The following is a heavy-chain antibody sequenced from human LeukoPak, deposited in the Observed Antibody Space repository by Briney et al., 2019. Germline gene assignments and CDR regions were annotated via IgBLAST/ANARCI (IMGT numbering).Heavy chain of an antibody. J-gene: IGHJ4*02. CDR1: GGPISSYY. V-gene: IGHV4-59*01. D-gene: IGHD6-13*01. CDR3: ARDGIAAAAENYFDY. CDR2: IYYSGST. Sequence: SETLSLTCTVSGGPISSYYWSWIRQPPGKGLEWIGYIYYSGSTNYNPSLKSRVTISVDTSKNQFSLKLSSVTAADTAVYYCARDGIAAAAENYFDYWGQGTLVTVSS.